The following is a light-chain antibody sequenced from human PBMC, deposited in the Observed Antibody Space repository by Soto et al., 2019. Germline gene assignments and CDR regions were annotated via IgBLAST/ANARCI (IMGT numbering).Light chain of an antibody. J-gene: IGKJ1*01. CDR2: AAS. CDR3: QQATSLPRT. Sequence: DIQMTQSPSFVYASVGDRVTISCRASQGITSWLAWYQQKPGKAPKLLIYAASTLQGVFPSRFSGSGSGTEFTLTIISLQQQDFATYYCQQATSLPRTFGQRTKVEIK. V-gene: IGKV1-12*01. CDR1: QGITSW.